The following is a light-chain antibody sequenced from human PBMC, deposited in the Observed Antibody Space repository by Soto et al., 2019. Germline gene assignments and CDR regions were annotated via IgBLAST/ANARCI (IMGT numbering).Light chain of an antibody. CDR3: QSYASSLSGSVV. Sequence: QSVLTQPPSVSGAPGQRVTISCTGSSSNIGEGYDVHWYQQLPGTAPKLLIYGNSNRPSGVPDRFSGSKSGTSASLAITGLQAEDEDAYCQSYASSLSGSVVFGGGTKLTVL. CDR1: SSNIGEGYD. J-gene: IGLJ2*01. V-gene: IGLV1-40*01. CDR2: GNS.